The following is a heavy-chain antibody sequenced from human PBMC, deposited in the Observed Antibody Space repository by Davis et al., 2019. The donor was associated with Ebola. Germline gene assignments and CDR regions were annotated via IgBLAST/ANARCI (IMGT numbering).Heavy chain of an antibody. CDR2: IWYDGSNK. Sequence: GESLKISCAASGFTFSSYGMHWVRQAPGKGLEWVAVIWYDGSNKYYADSVKGRFTISRDNSKNTLYLQMNSLRAEDTAVYYCAKDFGLLWFGELSFYFDYWGQGTLVTVSS. J-gene: IGHJ4*02. CDR1: GFTFSSYG. CDR3: AKDFGLLWFGELSFYFDY. D-gene: IGHD3-10*01. V-gene: IGHV3-30*02.